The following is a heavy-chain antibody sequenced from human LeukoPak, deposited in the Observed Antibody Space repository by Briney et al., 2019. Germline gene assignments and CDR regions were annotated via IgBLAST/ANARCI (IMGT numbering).Heavy chain of an antibody. CDR3: ARGAATVVY. D-gene: IGHD1-26*01. J-gene: IGHJ4*02. Sequence: SETLSLTCGVYGGSFSGYYWSWIRQSPGKGLEWIGEINHSGSTNYNPSFKSRVIISVDTSKNRFSLRLSSVTAADTAVYYCARGAATVVYWGQGTLVTVSP. CDR1: GGSFSGYY. CDR2: INHSGST. V-gene: IGHV4-34*01.